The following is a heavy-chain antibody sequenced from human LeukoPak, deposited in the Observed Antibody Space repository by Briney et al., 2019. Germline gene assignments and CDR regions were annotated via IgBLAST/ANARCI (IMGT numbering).Heavy chain of an antibody. CDR2: IYSDNT. D-gene: IGHD6-13*01. J-gene: IGHJ5*02. CDR1: GFTVSSNS. CDR3: ARAGRKGHSSSWLRGVWFDP. Sequence: GGSLRLSCTVSGFTVSSNSMSWVRQAPGKGLEWVSFIYSDNTHYADSVKGRFTISRDNAKNSLYLQMNSLRAEDTAVYYCARAGRKGHSSSWLRGVWFDPWGQGTLVTVSS. V-gene: IGHV3-53*01.